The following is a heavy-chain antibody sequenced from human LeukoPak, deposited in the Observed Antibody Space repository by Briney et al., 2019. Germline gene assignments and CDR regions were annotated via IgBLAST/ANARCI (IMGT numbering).Heavy chain of an antibody. CDR3: ARDGGYCSSTSCYTLYAFDI. CDR1: GYTFTGYY. J-gene: IGHJ3*02. CDR2: INPNSGGT. D-gene: IGHD2-2*02. Sequence: ASVKVSCKASGYTFTGYYMHWVRQAPGQGLEWMGWINPNSGGTNYAQKFQGRVTLTRDTSISTAYMELSRLRSDDTAVYYCARDGGYCSSTSCYTLYAFDIWGQGTMVTVSS. V-gene: IGHV1-2*02.